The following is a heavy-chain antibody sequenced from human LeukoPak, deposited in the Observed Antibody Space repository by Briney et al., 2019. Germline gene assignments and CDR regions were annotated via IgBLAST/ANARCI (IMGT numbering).Heavy chain of an antibody. D-gene: IGHD6-6*01. J-gene: IGHJ5*02. CDR1: GFTLDDYA. Sequence: GRSLRLSCAASGFTLDDYAVHWVRHAPGKGLEWVAGMSWNNGSIGYADSVKGRFTISRDNAKNSLHLQLNSLRAEDMALYYCAKGGYSSSSGWFDPWGQGTLVTVSS. CDR2: MSWNNGSI. CDR3: AKGGYSSSSGWFDP. V-gene: IGHV3-9*03.